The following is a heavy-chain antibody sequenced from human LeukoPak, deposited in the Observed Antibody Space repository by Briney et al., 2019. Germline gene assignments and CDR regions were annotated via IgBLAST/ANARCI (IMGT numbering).Heavy chain of an antibody. CDR1: GFTFSSYS. V-gene: IGHV3-21*01. CDR2: ISSSSSYT. D-gene: IGHD3-22*01. Sequence: GGSLRLSCAASGFTFSSYSMNWVRQAPGKGLEWVSSISSSSSYTYYADSVKGRFTISRDNAKNSLYLQMNSLRAEDTAVYYCARDRGYDSTGLGMDAWGQGTMVTVSS. J-gene: IGHJ6*02. CDR3: ARDRGYDSTGLGMDA.